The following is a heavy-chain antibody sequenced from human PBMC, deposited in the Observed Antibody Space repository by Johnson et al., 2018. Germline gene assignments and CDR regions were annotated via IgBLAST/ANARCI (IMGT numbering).Heavy chain of an antibody. CDR3: ARVQIVVVITTASAFDI. Sequence: VQLVQSGAEVKKAGESLKISCKGSGYIFSSYWIGWVRQMPGKGLEWMGIIDPGDSDTRYSPSFQGQVTISADKSISTAYLQWSSLKASDTAMYYCARVQIVVVITTASAFDIWGQGTMVTVSS. V-gene: IGHV5-51*03. J-gene: IGHJ3*02. D-gene: IGHD3-22*01. CDR1: GYIFSSYW. CDR2: IDPGDSDT.